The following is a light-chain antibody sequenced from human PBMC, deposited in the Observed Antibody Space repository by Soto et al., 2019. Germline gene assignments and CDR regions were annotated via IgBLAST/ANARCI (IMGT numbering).Light chain of an antibody. Sequence: DIKMTQSPSSLSASVGDRVTITCRASQGISHYLAWYQQKPGKVPKLLIYTASTLQSGVPSRFSGSESGTDFTLTISSLQPEDVATYYCQQYNSGPWTFGQGTKVEVK. CDR3: QQYNSGPWT. J-gene: IGKJ1*01. CDR2: TAS. V-gene: IGKV1-27*01. CDR1: QGISHY.